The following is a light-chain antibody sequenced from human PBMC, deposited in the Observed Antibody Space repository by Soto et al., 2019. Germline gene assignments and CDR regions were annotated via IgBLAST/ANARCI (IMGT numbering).Light chain of an antibody. Sequence: DIQMPQSPSTLSASVGDRFTITCRASQTISSWLAWYQQKPGKAPKLLIYKASTLKSGVPSRFSGSGSGTEFTLTISSLQPDDFATYYCQHYNSYSEAFGQRSKVDIK. CDR1: QTISSW. CDR3: QHYNSYSEA. J-gene: IGKJ1*01. CDR2: KAS. V-gene: IGKV1-5*03.